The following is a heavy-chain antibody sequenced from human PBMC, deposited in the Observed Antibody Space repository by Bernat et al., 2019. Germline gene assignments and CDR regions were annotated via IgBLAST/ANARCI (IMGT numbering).Heavy chain of an antibody. CDR2: IRYDGSNK. J-gene: IGHJ4*02. CDR3: AKDSWQWLVPPWTFDY. Sequence: QVQLVESGGGVVRPGGSLRLSFAASGFTFSSYGMHWVRQAPGKGLGWVAFIRYDGSNKYYADSVKGRFTISRDNSKNTLYLQMNSLRAEDTAVYYCAKDSWQWLVPPWTFDYWGQGTLVTVSS. D-gene: IGHD6-19*01. V-gene: IGHV3-30*02. CDR1: GFTFSSYG.